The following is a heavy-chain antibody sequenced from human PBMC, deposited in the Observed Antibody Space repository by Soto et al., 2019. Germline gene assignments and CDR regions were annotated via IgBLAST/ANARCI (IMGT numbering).Heavy chain of an antibody. Sequence: QLQLQESGPGLVKPSETLSLTCRVSDGSMNRDSSYWGWIRQPPGKGLEWIGVINHSGSTYHNLSPKGRVTMSVDASRNQFSLKLTSMTAADTAVYYCARLGGYVSVGYYYLWDSWGQGTLVTVSS. CDR3: ARLGGYVSVGYYYLWDS. CDR2: INHSGST. CDR1: DGSMNRDSSY. J-gene: IGHJ4*02. D-gene: IGHD3-22*01. V-gene: IGHV4-39*01.